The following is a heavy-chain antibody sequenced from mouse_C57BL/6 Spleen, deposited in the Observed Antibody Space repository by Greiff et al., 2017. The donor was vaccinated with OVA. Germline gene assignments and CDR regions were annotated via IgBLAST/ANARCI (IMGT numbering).Heavy chain of an antibody. CDR2: IHPSDSDT. CDR3: AILSIYYDYVYYAMDY. CDR1: GYTFTSYW. J-gene: IGHJ4*01. V-gene: IGHV1-74*01. D-gene: IGHD2-4*01. Sequence: LVESGAELVKPGASVKVSCKASGYTFTSYWMHWVKQRPGQGLEWIGRIHPSDSDTNYNQKFKGKATLTVDKSSSTAYMQLSSLTSEDSAVYYCAILSIYYDYVYYAMDYWGQGTSVTVSS.